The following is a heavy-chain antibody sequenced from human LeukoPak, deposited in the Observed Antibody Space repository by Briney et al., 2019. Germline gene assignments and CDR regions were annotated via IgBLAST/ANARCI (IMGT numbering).Heavy chain of an antibody. CDR1: GFTFSSYA. Sequence: PGGSLRLSCAASGFTFSSYAMHWVRQAPGKGLEWVAVISYDGSNKYYADSEKGRFTISRDNSKNTLYLQMNNLRAEDTAVYYCAPRVVGSAPFDYWGQGTLVTVSS. V-gene: IGHV3-30*04. CDR2: ISYDGSNK. D-gene: IGHD2-15*01. CDR3: APRVVGSAPFDY. J-gene: IGHJ4*02.